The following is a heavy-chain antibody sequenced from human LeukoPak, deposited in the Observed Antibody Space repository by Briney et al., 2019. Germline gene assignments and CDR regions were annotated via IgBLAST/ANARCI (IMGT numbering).Heavy chain of an antibody. CDR3: ARGSSSLLDAFDI. J-gene: IGHJ3*02. V-gene: IGHV1-18*01. CDR2: ISAYNGNT. Sequence: GASVKVSCKASGYTFSLYGFSWVRQAPGQGLEWMGWISAYNGNTNYAQKFQGRDTMTTDTSTSTAHMELRSLRSDDTAVYYCARGSSSLLDAFDIWGQGTMVTVSS. D-gene: IGHD6-6*01. CDR1: GYTFSLYG.